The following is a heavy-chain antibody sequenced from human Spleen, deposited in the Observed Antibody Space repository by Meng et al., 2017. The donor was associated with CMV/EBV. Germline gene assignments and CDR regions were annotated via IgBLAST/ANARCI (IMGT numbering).Heavy chain of an antibody. Sequence: GESLKISCAASGFTFSSYEMNWVRQAPGKGLEWVSYISSSSSTIYYADSVKGRFTISRDNAKNSLYLQMNSLRAEDTAVYYCARGKDFYYYYGMDVWGQGTTVTVSS. D-gene: IGHD3-3*01. CDR2: ISSSSSTI. V-gene: IGHV3-48*03. CDR1: GFTFSSYE. CDR3: ARGKDFYYYYGMDV. J-gene: IGHJ6*02.